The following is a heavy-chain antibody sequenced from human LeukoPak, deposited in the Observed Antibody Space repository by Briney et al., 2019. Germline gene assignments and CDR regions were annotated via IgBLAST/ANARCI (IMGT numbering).Heavy chain of an antibody. CDR1: GYSISSDYY. Sequence: KPSETLSLTCAVSGYSISSDYYWGWIRQPPGRGLEWTASIYRSGRTYYNPSLKSRVTISLDTSKNQFSLKVNSVTAADTAVYFCARDRGGGSSPIDYWGQGTLVTVSS. CDR2: IYRSGRT. V-gene: IGHV4-38-2*02. CDR3: ARDRGGGSSPIDY. J-gene: IGHJ4*02. D-gene: IGHD6-6*01.